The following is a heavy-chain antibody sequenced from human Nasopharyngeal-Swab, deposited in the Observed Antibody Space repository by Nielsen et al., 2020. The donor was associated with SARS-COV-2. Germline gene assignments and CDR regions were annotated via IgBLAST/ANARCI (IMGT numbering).Heavy chain of an antibody. D-gene: IGHD5-18*01. CDR2: ISYDGSEE. V-gene: IGHV3-30*18. CDR1: GFNFRTHE. Sequence: GGSLRLSCAASGFNFRTHEMHWVRQALGKGLEWVAGISYDGSEEHYVDSVKGRFTISRDNSKNTLYLQMNSLRGEDTALYYCAKARRTDTYGFECFDYWGQGTLVTVSS. J-gene: IGHJ4*02. CDR3: AKARRTDTYGFECFDY.